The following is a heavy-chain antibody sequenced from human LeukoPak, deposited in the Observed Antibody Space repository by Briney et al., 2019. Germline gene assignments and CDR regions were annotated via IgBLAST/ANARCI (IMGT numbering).Heavy chain of an antibody. J-gene: IGHJ4*02. CDR3: ARDSLDSSGYYPGLCDY. V-gene: IGHV3-30-3*01. CDR1: GFTFSSYA. CDR2: ISYDGGNK. D-gene: IGHD3-22*01. Sequence: GGFLRLSCAASGFTFSSYAMHWVRQAPGKGLEWVAVISYDGGNKYYADSVKGRFTISRDNSKNTLYLQMNSLRAEDTAVYYCARDSLDSSGYYPGLCDYWGQGTLVTVSS.